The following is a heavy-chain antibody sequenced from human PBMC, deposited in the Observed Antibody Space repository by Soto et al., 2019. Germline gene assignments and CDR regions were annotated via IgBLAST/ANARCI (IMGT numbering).Heavy chain of an antibody. J-gene: IGHJ4*02. D-gene: IGHD3-3*01. CDR1: GGTFSSYA. CDR3: ARDLRDFWSGYHDY. CDR2: IIPIFGTA. Sequence: RASVKVSCKASGGTFSSYAISWVRQAPGQGLEWMGGIIPIFGTANYAQKFQGRVTITADESTSTAYMELSSLRSEDTAVYYCARDLRDFWSGYHDYWGQGTLVTVSS. V-gene: IGHV1-69*13.